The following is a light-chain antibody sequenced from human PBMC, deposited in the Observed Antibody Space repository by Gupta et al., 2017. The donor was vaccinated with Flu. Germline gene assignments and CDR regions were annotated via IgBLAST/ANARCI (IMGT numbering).Light chain of an antibody. CDR1: SSDVGGYNF. CDR2: EVS. Sequence: QSALTQPASVSGSPGQSITISCTGTSSDVGGYNFVSWYQQHPGIAPKLLIYEVSDRPSGVSNRFSGSKSGNTASLTISGLQADDESDYYCSSYSSSNNLFVFGTGTRVTVL. J-gene: IGLJ1*01. V-gene: IGLV2-14*01. CDR3: SSYSSSNNLFV.